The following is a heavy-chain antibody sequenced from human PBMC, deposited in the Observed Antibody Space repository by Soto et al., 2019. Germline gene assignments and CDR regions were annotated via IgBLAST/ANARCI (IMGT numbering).Heavy chain of an antibody. CDR2: IIPILGIA. CDR3: ARSSVVGAASPDY. Sequence: QVQLVQSGAEVKKPGSSVKVSCKASGGTFSSYTISWVRQAPGQGLEWMGRIIPILGIANYAQKFQGRVTITADKSTSTAYMELSSLRSEDTAVYYCARSSVVGAASPDYWGQGTLVTVSS. J-gene: IGHJ4*02. CDR1: GGTFSSYT. V-gene: IGHV1-69*02. D-gene: IGHD2-15*01.